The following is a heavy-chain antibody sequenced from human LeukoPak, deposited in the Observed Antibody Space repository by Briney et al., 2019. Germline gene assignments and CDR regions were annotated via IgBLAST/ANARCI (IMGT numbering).Heavy chain of an antibody. CDR3: AAYLRYSSGWYSDY. J-gene: IGHJ4*02. V-gene: IGHV3-23*01. Sequence: GGSLRLSCAASGFTFSSYAMSWVRQAPGKGLEWVSAISGSGGSTYYADSVKGRFTISRDNSKNTLYLQMNSLRAEDTAVYYCAAYLRYSSGWYSDYWGQGTLVTVSS. CDR1: GFTFSSYA. D-gene: IGHD6-19*01. CDR2: ISGSGGST.